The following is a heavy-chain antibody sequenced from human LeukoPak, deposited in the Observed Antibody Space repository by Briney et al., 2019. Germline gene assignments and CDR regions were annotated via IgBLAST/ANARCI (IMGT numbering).Heavy chain of an antibody. V-gene: IGHV4-34*01. CDR1: GGSFSGYY. Sequence: SETLSLTCAVYGGSFSGYYWSWIRQPPGKGLEWIGEINHSGSTNSNPSLKSRVTISVDTSKNQFSLKLSSVTAADTAVYYCARGLKVLQSLLRPYYYYYYMDVWGKGTTVTVSS. J-gene: IGHJ6*03. D-gene: IGHD1-26*01. CDR2: INHSGST. CDR3: ARGLKVLQSLLRPYYYYYYMDV.